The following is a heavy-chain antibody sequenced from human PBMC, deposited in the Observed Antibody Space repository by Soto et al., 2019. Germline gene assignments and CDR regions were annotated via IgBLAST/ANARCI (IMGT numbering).Heavy chain of an antibody. D-gene: IGHD3-16*01. V-gene: IGHV4-31*03. Sequence: SEPLCLSCTVSGGSISSGGYYWSWIRQHPGKGLEWIGYIYYSGSTYYNPSLKSRVTISVDTSKNQFSLKLSSVTAADTAVYYCARVGGINWFDPWGQGTLVTVSS. CDR3: ARVGGINWFDP. CDR1: GGSISSGGYY. CDR2: IYYSGST. J-gene: IGHJ5*02.